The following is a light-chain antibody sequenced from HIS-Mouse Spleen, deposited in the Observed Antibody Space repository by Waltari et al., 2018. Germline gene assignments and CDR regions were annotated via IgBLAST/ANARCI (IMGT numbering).Light chain of an antibody. J-gene: IGKJ3*01. CDR3: QQRSNWPIFT. V-gene: IGKV3-11*01. Sequence: EIVLTQSPVTLSFSPGERPTLSCRASQSVSSYLAWYQQKPGQAPRLLIYDASNRATGIPARFSGSGSGTDFTLTISSLEPEDFAVYYCQQRSNWPIFTFGPGTKVDIK. CDR1: QSVSSY. CDR2: DAS.